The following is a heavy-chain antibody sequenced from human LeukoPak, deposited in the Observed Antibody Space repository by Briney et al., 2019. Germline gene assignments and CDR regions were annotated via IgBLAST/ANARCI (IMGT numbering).Heavy chain of an antibody. CDR1: GYSISSGYY. J-gene: IGHJ5*02. CDR3: ARATRDRGNEFDP. V-gene: IGHV4-38-2*01. Sequence: PSETLSLTCAVSGYSISSGYYWGWIRQPPGKGLEWIGSIYHSGSTYYNPSLKSRVTISVDTSKNQFSLKLSSVTAADTAVYYCARATRDRGNEFDPWGQGTLVTVSS. D-gene: IGHD2-15*01. CDR2: IYHSGST.